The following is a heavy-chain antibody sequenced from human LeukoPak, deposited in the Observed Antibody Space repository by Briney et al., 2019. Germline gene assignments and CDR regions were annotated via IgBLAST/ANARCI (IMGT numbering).Heavy chain of an antibody. Sequence: GGSLRLSCAASGFTFSSYSMNWVRQAPGKGLEWVSSISSSSSYIYYADSVKGRFTISRDNAKNSLYLQMNSLRAEDTAVYYCARGGYGDYGMDVWGQGTTVTVSS. CDR2: ISSSSSYI. V-gene: IGHV3-21*01. CDR3: ARGGYGDYGMDV. CDR1: GFTFSSYS. D-gene: IGHD4-17*01. J-gene: IGHJ6*02.